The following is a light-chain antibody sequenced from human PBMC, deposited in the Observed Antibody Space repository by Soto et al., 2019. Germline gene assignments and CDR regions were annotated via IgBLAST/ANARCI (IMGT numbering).Light chain of an antibody. CDR3: SSYTSSSTYV. CDR2: EVS. V-gene: IGLV2-14*01. J-gene: IGLJ1*01. CDR1: SSDGGGYNY. Sequence: QSALTQPASVSGSPGQSITISCTGTSSDGGGYNYVSWYQQHPGKAPKLMIYEVSNRPSGVSNRFSGSKSGNTASLTISGLQAEDEADYYCSSYTSSSTYVFGTGT.